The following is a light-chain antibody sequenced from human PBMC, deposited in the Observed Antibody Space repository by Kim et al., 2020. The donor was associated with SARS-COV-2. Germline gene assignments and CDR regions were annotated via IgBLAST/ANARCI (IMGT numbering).Light chain of an antibody. V-gene: IGLV2-14*03. CDR3: SSYTRSSTNYV. CDR2: AVS. J-gene: IGLJ1*01. Sequence: SITISCTGTSSDVGSYNYVSWYQQHPGKAPNLMIYAVSNRPSGVSNRFSGSKSGNTASLTISGLQAEDEADYYCSSYTRSSTNYVFGTGTKVTVL. CDR1: SSDVGSYNY.